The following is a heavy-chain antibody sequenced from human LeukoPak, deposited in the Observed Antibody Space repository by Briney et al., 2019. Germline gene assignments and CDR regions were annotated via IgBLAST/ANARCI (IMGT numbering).Heavy chain of an antibody. D-gene: IGHD6-13*01. CDR3: ARDRRSEDSSSSMGWFDP. CDR1: GGSISSSSYY. Sequence: SETLSLTCTVSGGSISSSSYYWGWIRQPPGKGLEWIGSIYYSGSTYYNPSLKSRVTISVDKSKNQFSLKLSSVTAADTAVYYCARDRRSEDSSSSMGWFDPWGQGTLVTVSS. CDR2: IYYSGST. J-gene: IGHJ5*02. V-gene: IGHV4-39*07.